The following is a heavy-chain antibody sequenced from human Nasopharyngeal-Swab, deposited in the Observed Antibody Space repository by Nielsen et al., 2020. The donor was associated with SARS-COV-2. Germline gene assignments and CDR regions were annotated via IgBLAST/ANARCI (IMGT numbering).Heavy chain of an antibody. D-gene: IGHD3-10*01. J-gene: IGHJ3*02. Sequence: ASVNVSCKASVYSLTGYYLHWVRQAPGQRLEWVGSLNPERGGTNYAQKFQGRVTLTLDTSINTAYMDLTIPRSDDTAVYYCASEIYYGSVSFYVDDAFDIWGQGTMVTVSS. V-gene: IGHV1-2*02. CDR2: LNPERGGT. CDR1: VYSLTGYY. CDR3: ASEIYYGSVSFYVDDAFDI.